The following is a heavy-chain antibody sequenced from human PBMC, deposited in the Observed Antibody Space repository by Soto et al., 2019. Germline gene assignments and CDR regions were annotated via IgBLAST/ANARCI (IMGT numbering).Heavy chain of an antibody. Sequence: SETLSLTCAVYGGSFSGYYWSWIRQPPGKGLEWIGEINHSGGTNYNPSRKSRVTISVDTSKNQFSLKLSSVTAADTAVYYCARGGAYCSSTSCYFYYYGMDVWGQGTKVTSP. CDR1: GGSFSGYY. D-gene: IGHD2-2*01. CDR2: INHSGGT. CDR3: ARGGAYCSSTSCYFYYYGMDV. V-gene: IGHV4-34*01. J-gene: IGHJ6*02.